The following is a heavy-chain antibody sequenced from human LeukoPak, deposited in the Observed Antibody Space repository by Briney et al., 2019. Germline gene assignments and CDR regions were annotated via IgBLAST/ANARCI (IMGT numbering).Heavy chain of an antibody. D-gene: IGHD5/OR15-5a*01. CDR1: GFTFSSYS. Sequence: GSLRLSCAASGFTFSSYSMNWVRQPPGKGLEYIGYISYSETTSYNPSLKSRVTISVDTSKNQFSLKLTSVTAADTAVYYCARDKGLPQAFDIWGQGTMVTVSS. J-gene: IGHJ3*02. CDR3: ARDKGLPQAFDI. V-gene: IGHV4-59*01. CDR2: ISYSETT.